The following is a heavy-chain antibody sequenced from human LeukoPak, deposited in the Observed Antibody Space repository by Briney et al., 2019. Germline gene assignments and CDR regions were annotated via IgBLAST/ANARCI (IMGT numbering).Heavy chain of an antibody. Sequence: SETLSLTCTVSGGSISTYYWSWIRQPPGKGLEWIGYIYYSGTTNYNPSLKSRVTISADTSKNPLSLKLSSVTAADTAVYYCARGVFIAAAQYGYWGQGTLVTVSS. D-gene: IGHD6-13*01. CDR3: ARGVFIAAAQYGY. CDR1: GGSISTYY. V-gene: IGHV4-59*01. CDR2: IYYSGTT. J-gene: IGHJ4*02.